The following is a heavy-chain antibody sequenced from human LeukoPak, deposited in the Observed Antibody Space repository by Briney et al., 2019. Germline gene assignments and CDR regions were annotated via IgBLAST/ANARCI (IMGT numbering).Heavy chain of an antibody. CDR1: GGSISSSSYY. V-gene: IGHV4-39*01. D-gene: IGHD3-3*01. CDR3: ARGYDDSGAFDY. CDR2: IYYSGST. J-gene: IGHJ4*02. Sequence: SETLSLTCTVSGGSISSSSYYWGWIRQPPGKGLEWIGSIYYSGSTYYNPSLKSRVTISVDTSKNQFSLKLSSVTAADTAVYYCARGYDDSGAFDYWGQGTLVTVSS.